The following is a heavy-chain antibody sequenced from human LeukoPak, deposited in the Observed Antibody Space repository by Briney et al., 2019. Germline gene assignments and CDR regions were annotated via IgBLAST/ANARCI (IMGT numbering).Heavy chain of an antibody. CDR2: INHSRST. V-gene: IGHV4-34*01. J-gene: IGHJ2*01. CDR1: GGSFSGYY. CDR3: ARVPPRGTMIVVPKGPYFDL. D-gene: IGHD3-22*01. Sequence: SETLSLTCAVYGGSFSGYYWSWIRQPPGKGLEWIGEINHSRSTNYNPSLKSRVTISVDTSKNQFSLKLSSVTAADTAVYYCARVPPRGTMIVVPKGPYFDLWGRGTLVTVSS.